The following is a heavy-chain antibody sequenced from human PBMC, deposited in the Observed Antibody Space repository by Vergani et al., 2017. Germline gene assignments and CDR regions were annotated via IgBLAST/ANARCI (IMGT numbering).Heavy chain of an antibody. Sequence: QMQLVQSGPEVKTPGTSVKVSCKASGFPFTSSAMQWVRQARGQRLEWIGWIVVGSGNTNYAQKFQERVTITRDMYTSTAYMELSSLRSEDTAVYYCAAPGRGGAFDIWGQGTMVTVSS. CDR2: IVVGSGNT. D-gene: IGHD3-10*01. J-gene: IGHJ3*02. V-gene: IGHV1-58*02. CDR3: AAPGRGGAFDI. CDR1: GFPFTSSA.